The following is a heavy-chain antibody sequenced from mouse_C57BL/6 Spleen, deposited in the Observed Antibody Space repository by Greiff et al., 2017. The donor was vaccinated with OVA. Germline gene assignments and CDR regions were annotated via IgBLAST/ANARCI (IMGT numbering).Heavy chain of an antibody. CDR1: GFTFTDYY. CDR2: IRNKANGYTT. V-gene: IGHV7-3*01. D-gene: IGHD1-1*01. J-gene: IGHJ1*03. CDR3: ARYNHYYGSSWYFDV. Sequence: EVMLVESGGGLVQPGGSLSLSCAASGFTFTDYYMSWVRQPPGKALEWLGFIRNKANGYTTEYSASVKGRFTISRDNSQSILYLQMNALRAEDSATYYCARYNHYYGSSWYFDVWGTGTTVTVSS.